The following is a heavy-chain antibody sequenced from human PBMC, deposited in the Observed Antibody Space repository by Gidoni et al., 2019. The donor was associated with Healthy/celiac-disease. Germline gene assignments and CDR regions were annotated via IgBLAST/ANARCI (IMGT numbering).Heavy chain of an antibody. CDR3: ARDRISGWYIPEFDY. Sequence: QVQLQESGPGLVKPSETLSPTCTVPGGSISSYYWSWIRQPAGKGLEWIGRIYTSGSTNYNPSLKSRVTMSVDTSKNQFSLKLSSVTAADTAVYYCARDRISGWYIPEFDYWGQGTLVTVSS. CDR1: GGSISSYY. J-gene: IGHJ4*02. CDR2: IYTSGST. D-gene: IGHD6-19*01. V-gene: IGHV4-4*07.